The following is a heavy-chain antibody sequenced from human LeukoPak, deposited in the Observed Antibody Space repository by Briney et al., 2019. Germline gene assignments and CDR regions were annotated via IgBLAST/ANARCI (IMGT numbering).Heavy chain of an antibody. J-gene: IGHJ3*01. Sequence: GGSLRLSFAASGFSFRSCWMHWVRQAPGKELVWVSRINGDGSTTNYADSVRGRFTISRDNAKNTLYLQMNSLRADDSAVYFCASLVGGYYPPVEAFDVWGQGTMVTVSS. CDR1: GFSFRSCW. D-gene: IGHD3-3*01. CDR2: INGDGSTT. CDR3: ASLVGGYYPPVEAFDV. V-gene: IGHV3-74*01.